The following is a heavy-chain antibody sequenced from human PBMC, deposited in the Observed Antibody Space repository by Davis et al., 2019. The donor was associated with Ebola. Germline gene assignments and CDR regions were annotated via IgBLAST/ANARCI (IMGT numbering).Heavy chain of an antibody. D-gene: IGHD2-15*01. CDR2: ISSSSSYI. CDR3: SRRVVADDH. J-gene: IGHJ4*02. Sequence: GESLKISCAASGFTFSSYSMNWVRQAPGKGLEWVSSISSSSSYIYYADSVKGRFTISRDNARNSMYLQMNSLRVEDTAVYYCSRRVVADDHWGQGTLVTVSS. CDR1: GFTFSSYS. V-gene: IGHV3-21*06.